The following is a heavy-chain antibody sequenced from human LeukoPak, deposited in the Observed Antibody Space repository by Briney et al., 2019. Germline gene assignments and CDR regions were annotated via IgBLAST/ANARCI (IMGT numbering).Heavy chain of an antibody. V-gene: IGHV3-23*01. CDR2: ISGGGGGT. J-gene: IGHJ4*02. CDR1: EFTFSNYG. CDR3: AKGRYTSGRNFDH. Sequence: PGGSLRLSCAASEFTFSNYGMSWVRQAPGKGKGLDWVSGISGGGGGTYYADSVKGRFTISRDDYKNRLYLQMNSLRAEDTAVYYCAKGRYTSGRNFDHWGQGPLVTVSS. D-gene: IGHD6-19*01.